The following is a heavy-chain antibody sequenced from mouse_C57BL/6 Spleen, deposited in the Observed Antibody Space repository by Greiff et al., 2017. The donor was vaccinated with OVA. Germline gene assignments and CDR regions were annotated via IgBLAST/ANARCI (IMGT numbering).Heavy chain of an antibody. Sequence: QVQLQQSGPELVKPGASVKISCKASGYAFSSSWMNWVKQRPGKGLEWIGRIYPGDGDTNYNGKFKGKATLTADKSSSTAYMQLSSLTSEDSAVYFCARQDYYASFDYWGQGTTLTVSS. D-gene: IGHD1-1*01. CDR3: ARQDYYASFDY. CDR1: GYAFSSSW. V-gene: IGHV1-82*01. CDR2: IYPGDGDT. J-gene: IGHJ2*01.